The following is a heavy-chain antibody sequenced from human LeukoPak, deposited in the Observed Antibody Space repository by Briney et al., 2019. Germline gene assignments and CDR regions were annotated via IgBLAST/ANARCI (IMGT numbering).Heavy chain of an antibody. CDR3: ARGLATTVTSPYFDY. CDR1: GYTFTGYY. CDR2: IDPNSGGT. Sequence: GASVKVSCKASGYTFTGYYMHWVRQAPGQGLEWMGWIDPNSGGTNYAQKFQGRVTMTRDTSISTAYMELSRLRSDDTAVYYCARGLATTVTSPYFDYWGQGNLVTVSS. D-gene: IGHD4-17*01. V-gene: IGHV1-2*02. J-gene: IGHJ4*02.